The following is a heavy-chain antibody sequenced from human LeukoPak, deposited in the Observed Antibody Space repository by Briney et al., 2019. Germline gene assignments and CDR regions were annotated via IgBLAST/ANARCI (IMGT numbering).Heavy chain of an antibody. CDR3: ARRVVWFGELNAYYFDY. V-gene: IGHV4-39*07. CDR1: GGSISSSSYY. Sequence: KSSETLSLTCTVSGGSISSSSYYWGWIRQPPGKGLEWIGSIYYSGSTYYNPSLKSRVTISVDTSKNQFSLKLSSVTAADTAVYYCARRVVWFGELNAYYFDYWGQGTLVTVSS. J-gene: IGHJ4*02. D-gene: IGHD3-10*01. CDR2: IYYSGST.